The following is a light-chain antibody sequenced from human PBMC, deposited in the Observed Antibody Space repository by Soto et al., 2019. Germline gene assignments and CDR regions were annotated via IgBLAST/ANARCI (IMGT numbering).Light chain of an antibody. CDR3: QQRSDWFT. CDR2: DAS. CDR1: QSVSSSY. V-gene: IGKV3D-20*02. J-gene: IGKJ5*01. Sequence: EVVMTQSPGTLSLSPGERATLSCRASQSVSSSYLAWYQQKPGQAPRLLIYDASNRATGIPVRFSGSGSGTDFTLTISSLEPEDFGLYYCQQRSDWFTFGQGTRLEIK.